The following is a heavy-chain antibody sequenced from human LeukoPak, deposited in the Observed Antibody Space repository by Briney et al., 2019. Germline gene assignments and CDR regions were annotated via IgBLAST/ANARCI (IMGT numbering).Heavy chain of an antibody. V-gene: IGHV4-59*10. Sequence: SETLSLTCAVYGGSFSSYYWSWIRQPPGKGLEWIGRIYTDGSTNSNPSLRSRLTMSLDTSNNQVSLKLTSVTAADTAVYFCARAPGGCGGTCAFDYWGQGILVTASS. CDR2: IYTDGST. D-gene: IGHD2-15*01. J-gene: IGHJ4*02. CDR3: ARAPGGCGGTCAFDY. CDR1: GGSFSSYY.